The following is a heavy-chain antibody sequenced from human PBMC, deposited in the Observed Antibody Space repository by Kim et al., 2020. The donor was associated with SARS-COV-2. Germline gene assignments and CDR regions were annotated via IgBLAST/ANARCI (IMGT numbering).Heavy chain of an antibody. V-gene: IGHV4-4*02. CDR3: ARVVTDTSCYDY. Sequence: SETLSLTCTVSGGSISKGNWWTWVRQSPGKGLEWIGEIYHTGKTNYNPSLKSRVTISVDKSKNQFSLRLRSVTAADTAVYYCARVVTDTSCYDYWGQGTL. J-gene: IGHJ4*02. CDR2: IYHTGKT. CDR1: GGSISKGNW. D-gene: IGHD2-15*01.